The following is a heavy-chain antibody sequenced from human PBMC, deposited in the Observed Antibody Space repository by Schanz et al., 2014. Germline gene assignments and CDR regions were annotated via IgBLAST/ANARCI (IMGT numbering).Heavy chain of an antibody. CDR2: ISASGGDT. CDR1: GFTFSTHA. V-gene: IGHV3-23*04. J-gene: IGHJ3*02. Sequence: VQLVESGGGLVKPGGSLRLSCAASGFTFSTHAMNWVRQAPGKGLEWLSVISASGGDTYYADSVKGRFTISRDNSKNSLYLQMNSLRAEDTAVYYCAKGRFGELSAFDIWGQGTMVTVSS. D-gene: IGHD3-10*01. CDR3: AKGRFGELSAFDI.